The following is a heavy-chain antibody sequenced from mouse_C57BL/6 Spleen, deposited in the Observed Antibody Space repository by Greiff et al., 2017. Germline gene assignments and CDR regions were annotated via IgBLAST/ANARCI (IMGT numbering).Heavy chain of an antibody. V-gene: IGHV1-63*01. CDR2: IYPGGGYT. CDR1: GYTFTNYW. D-gene: IGHD1-1*01. J-gene: IGHJ4*01. CDR3: ARGDYGSSYAMDY. Sequence: VQLQQSGAELVRPGTSVKMSCKASGYTFTNYWIGWAKQRPGHGLEWIGDIYPGGGYTNYNEKFKGKPTLTADKSSSTAYMQFSSLTSEDSAIYYCARGDYGSSYAMDYWGQGTSVTVSS.